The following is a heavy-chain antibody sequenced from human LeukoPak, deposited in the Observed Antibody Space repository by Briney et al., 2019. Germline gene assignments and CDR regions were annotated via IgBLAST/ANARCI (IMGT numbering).Heavy chain of an antibody. Sequence: SGGSLRLSCAASGFTFSSYAMSWVRQAPGKGLEWVSGISGSGGSTLYADSVKSRFTISRDNSKKTVYLQMNSLRAEDTAVYYCAKDRVAHFFYWYFDLWGRGTLVTVSS. CDR1: GFTFSSYA. CDR3: AKDRVAHFFYWYFDL. J-gene: IGHJ2*01. D-gene: IGHD5-12*01. V-gene: IGHV3-23*01. CDR2: ISGSGGST.